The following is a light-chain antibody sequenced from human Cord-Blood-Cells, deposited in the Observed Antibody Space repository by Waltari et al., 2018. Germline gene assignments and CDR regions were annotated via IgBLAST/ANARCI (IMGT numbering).Light chain of an antibody. CDR1: SSDVGGYNY. CDR2: EVS. V-gene: IGLV2-8*01. Sequence: QSALTQPPSASGSPGQSVTISCTGTSSDVGGYNYVSWYQQHPGKAPKLMIYEVSKRHSGVPDRYSGSKSGNTASLTVSGLQAEDEADYYCSSYAGSNKDVFGTGTKVTVL. CDR3: SSYAGSNKDV. J-gene: IGLJ1*01.